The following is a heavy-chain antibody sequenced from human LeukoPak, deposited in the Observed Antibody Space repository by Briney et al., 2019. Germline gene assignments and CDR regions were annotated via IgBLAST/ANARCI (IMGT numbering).Heavy chain of an antibody. D-gene: IGHD5-18*01. CDR3: AKLVGRIQLWLPGSD. V-gene: IGHV3-30*18. Sequence: PGGSLRLSCAASGFTFSNYGMHWVRQAPGKGLEWVAVISYDGSNKYYADSVKGRFTISRDNSKNTLYLQMNSLRTEDTAVYYCAKLVGRIQLWLPGSDWGQGTLVTVSS. CDR1: GFTFSNYG. CDR2: ISYDGSNK. J-gene: IGHJ4*02.